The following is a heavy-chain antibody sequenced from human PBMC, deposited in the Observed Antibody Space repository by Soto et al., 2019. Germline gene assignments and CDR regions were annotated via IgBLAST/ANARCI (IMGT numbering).Heavy chain of an antibody. D-gene: IGHD2-21*02. CDR2: IYPGDSDT. CDR3: ARRGYCGGDCYAFDI. Sequence: GESLKISCTGSGYSFTSYWIGWVRQMPGKGLELMGIIYPGDSDTRYSPSFQGKVTISADKSISTAYLQWSSLTASDTAMYYCARRGYCGGDCYAFDIWGQGTMVTVSS. V-gene: IGHV5-51*01. CDR1: GYSFTSYW. J-gene: IGHJ3*02.